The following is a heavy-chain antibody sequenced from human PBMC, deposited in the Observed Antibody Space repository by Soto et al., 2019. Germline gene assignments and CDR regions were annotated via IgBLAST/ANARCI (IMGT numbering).Heavy chain of an antibody. CDR2: ISPDGGNT. CDR1: GFTFSSYA. D-gene: IGHD1-26*01. Sequence: EVQLVESGGGLVQPGGSLRLSCAASGFTFSSYAMHWVRQAPGKGLEFVSAISPDGGNTYYANSVKGRFTISRDNSTSTLYFQMGSLRAEDLAIYYCASGQTWAHVDHWGQGILVTFSS. J-gene: IGHJ4*02. CDR3: ASGQTWAHVDH. V-gene: IGHV3-64*01.